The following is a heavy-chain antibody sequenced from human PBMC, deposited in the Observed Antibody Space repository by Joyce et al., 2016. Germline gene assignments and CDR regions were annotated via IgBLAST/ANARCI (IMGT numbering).Heavy chain of an antibody. J-gene: IGHJ3*02. Sequence: QVQLVESGGGVVQPGRSLRLSCTASGFTFTQFAFHWVRQAPGKGLEWGAVIWSDGSIEYYADSVKGRFTVSRDNSKNTVYQQMNSLRGEDTAVYYCARDSGSPSDDAFHNWGQGTMVTVSS. D-gene: IGHD1-26*01. CDR3: ARDSGSPSDDAFHN. CDR1: GFTFTQFA. CDR2: IWSDGSIE. V-gene: IGHV3-33*01.